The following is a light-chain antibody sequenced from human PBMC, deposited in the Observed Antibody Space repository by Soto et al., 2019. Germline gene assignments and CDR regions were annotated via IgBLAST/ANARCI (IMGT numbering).Light chain of an antibody. V-gene: IGKV3D-15*01. J-gene: IGKJ4*01. CDR2: GAS. CDR3: QHYVTWPLT. Sequence: EIVITQSPATLSVSPGERATLSCRASQSVSSNLAWYQQKPGQAPRLLIYGASPRATGIPAMFSGSGSGTEFTLTISSLQSEDSAVYYCQHYVTWPLTFGGGTKVDIK. CDR1: QSVSSN.